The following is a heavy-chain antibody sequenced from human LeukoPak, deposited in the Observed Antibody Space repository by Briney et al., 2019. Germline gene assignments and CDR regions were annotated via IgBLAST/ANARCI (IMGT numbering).Heavy chain of an antibody. J-gene: IGHJ5*02. CDR3: ARAVPAGWFDP. Sequence: GASVKVSCKTFRYTFTSYGISWVRQAPGQGLEWMGWISAYNGNTNYAQKLQGRVTMTTDTSTRTAYMELRSLRSDDTAVYYCARAVPAGWFDPWGQGTLVTVSS. D-gene: IGHD6-19*01. CDR1: RYTFTSYG. V-gene: IGHV1-18*01. CDR2: ISAYNGNT.